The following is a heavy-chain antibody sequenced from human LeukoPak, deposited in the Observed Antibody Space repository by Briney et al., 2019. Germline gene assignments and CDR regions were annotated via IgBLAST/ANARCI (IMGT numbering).Heavy chain of an antibody. CDR1: GDSISSGSYY. CDR2: IDINGGT. J-gene: IGHJ4*02. D-gene: IGHD1-1*01. Sequence: PSQTLSLTCTVSGDSISSGSYYWSWIRQPAGKGLEWIGRIDINGGTNYNPSLKSRVTISVDTSRNQFPLKLSSVTAADTAVYYCARDGNDYGDYWGQGTLVTVSS. V-gene: IGHV4-61*02. CDR3: ARDGNDYGDY.